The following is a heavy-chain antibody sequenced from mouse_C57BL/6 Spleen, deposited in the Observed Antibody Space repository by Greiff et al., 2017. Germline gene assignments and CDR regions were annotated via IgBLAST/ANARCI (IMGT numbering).Heavy chain of an antibody. CDR2: IYPGSGST. CDR3: ARSFTGSGND. D-gene: IGHD2-1*01. CDR1: GYTFTSYW. Sequence: QVQLQQPGAELVQPGASVKMSCKASGYTFTSYWITWVKQRPGQGLEWIGDIYPGSGSTNYNEKLKSKATLTVDTSSSTAYMQRSSLTSEDSAVYYCARSFTGSGNDWGQCTTRTVSS. J-gene: IGHJ2*01. V-gene: IGHV1-55*01.